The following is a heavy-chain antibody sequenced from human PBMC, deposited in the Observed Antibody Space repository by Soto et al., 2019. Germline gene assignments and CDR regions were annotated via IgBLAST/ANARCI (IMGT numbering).Heavy chain of an antibody. D-gene: IGHD3-3*01. CDR2: IYYSGST. V-gene: IGHV4-59*01. Sequence: SETLSLTCTVSGGSISSYYWSWIRQPPGKGLEWIGYIYYSGSTNYNPSLKSRVTISVDTSKNQFSLKLSSVTAADTAVYYCARGEERFLEWPIWRPVPGMDVWGQGTTVTVSS. J-gene: IGHJ6*02. CDR1: GGSISSYY. CDR3: ARGEERFLEWPIWRPVPGMDV.